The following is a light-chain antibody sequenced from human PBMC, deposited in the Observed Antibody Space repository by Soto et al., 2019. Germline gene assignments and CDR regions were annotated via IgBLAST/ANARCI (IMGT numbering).Light chain of an antibody. J-gene: IGKJ1*01. CDR2: GAS. V-gene: IGKV3-15*01. CDR1: QSVSSN. CDR3: QQYNTWRT. Sequence: EIVMTQSPATLSVSPGGRATLSCRASQSVSSNLAWYQQKPRQAPRLLIHGASTRATGIPARFSGSGSGTEFTLTISSLHSEDSAVYYCQQYNTWRTFGQGTKVDIK.